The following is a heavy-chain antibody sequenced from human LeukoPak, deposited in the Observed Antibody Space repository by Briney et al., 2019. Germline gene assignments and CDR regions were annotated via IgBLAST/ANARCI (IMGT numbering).Heavy chain of an antibody. V-gene: IGHV1-69*05. CDR3: ARDRLWFGELPLNWFDP. CDR2: IVPIFGTA. CDR1: GGTFSSYA. Sequence: SVKVSCKASGGTFSSYAISWVRQAPGQGLEWMGRIVPIFGTANYAQKFQGRVTITTDESTSTAYMELSSLRSEDTAVYYCARDRLWFGELPLNWFDPWGQGTLVTVSS. D-gene: IGHD3-10*01. J-gene: IGHJ5*02.